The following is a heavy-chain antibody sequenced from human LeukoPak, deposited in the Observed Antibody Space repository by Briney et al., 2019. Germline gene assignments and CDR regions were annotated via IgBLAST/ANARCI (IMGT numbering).Heavy chain of an antibody. J-gene: IGHJ5*02. Sequence: PGGSLRLSCAASGFTFDDYGMSWVRQAPGKGLEWVSGINWNGDSTGYADSVKGRFTISRDNSKNTLYLQMNSLRAEDTAVYYCARDLEDCSGGSCYSWFDPWGQGTLVTVSS. CDR2: INWNGDST. CDR1: GFTFDDYG. D-gene: IGHD2-15*01. V-gene: IGHV3-20*04. CDR3: ARDLEDCSGGSCYSWFDP.